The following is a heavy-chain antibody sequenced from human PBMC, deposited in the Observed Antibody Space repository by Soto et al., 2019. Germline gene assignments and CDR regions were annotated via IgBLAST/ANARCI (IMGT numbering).Heavy chain of an antibody. CDR3: ARVEYSNSLFYYYYMDV. CDR1: GGSISSGGYY. Sequence: SETLSLTCTVSGGSISSGGYYWSWIRQHPGKGLEWIGYIYYSGSTYYNPSLKSRVTISVDTSKNQFSLKLSSVTAADTAVYYCARVEYSNSLFYYYYMDVWGKGTTVTVSS. V-gene: IGHV4-31*03. J-gene: IGHJ6*03. D-gene: IGHD4-4*01. CDR2: IYYSGST.